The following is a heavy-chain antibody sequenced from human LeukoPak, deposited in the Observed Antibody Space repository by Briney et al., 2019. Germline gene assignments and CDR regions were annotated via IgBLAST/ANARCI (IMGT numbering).Heavy chain of an antibody. CDR2: INRDGSKN. CDR3: ARDSSPYFGYDCYLYSFYL. CDR1: GFTFGSYW. J-gene: IGHJ3*01. D-gene: IGHD2-21*02. V-gene: IGHV3-7*03. Sequence: GGSLRLSCAASGFTFGSYWMTWVRQAPGKGLEGVANINRDGSKNHFVDSVKGRFTISRDNAKNFLYLQMNRLRAEDTAVYFCARDSSPYFGYDCYLYSFYLWGQGTMVTVSS.